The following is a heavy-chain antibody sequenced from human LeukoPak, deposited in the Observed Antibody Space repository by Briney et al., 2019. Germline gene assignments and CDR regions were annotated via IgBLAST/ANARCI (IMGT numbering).Heavy chain of an antibody. Sequence: PGGSLRLSCVVSGFTFSSYWMHWVRQAPGKGLVWVSHINSDGSSTNYADSVKGRFTISRDNAKNSLNLQMNSLRAEDTAVYYCARDQEWLVGELDYWGQGTLVTVSS. D-gene: IGHD6-19*01. J-gene: IGHJ4*02. CDR3: ARDQEWLVGELDY. CDR2: INSDGSST. CDR1: GFTFSSYW. V-gene: IGHV3-74*01.